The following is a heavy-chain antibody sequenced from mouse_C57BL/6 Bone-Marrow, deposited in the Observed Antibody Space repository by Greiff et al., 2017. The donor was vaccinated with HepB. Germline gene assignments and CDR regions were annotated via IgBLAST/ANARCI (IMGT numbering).Heavy chain of an antibody. V-gene: IGHV5-4*01. CDR2: ISDGGSYT. D-gene: IGHD2-5*01. CDR3: ARDSNYEDAMDY. CDR1: GFTFSSYA. Sequence: EVQGVESGGGLVKPGGSLKLSCAASGFTFSSYAMSWVRQTPEKRLEWVATISDGGSYTYYPDNVKGRFTISRDSAKNNLYLQMSHLKSEDTAMYYCARDSNYEDAMDYWGQGTSVTVSS. J-gene: IGHJ4*01.